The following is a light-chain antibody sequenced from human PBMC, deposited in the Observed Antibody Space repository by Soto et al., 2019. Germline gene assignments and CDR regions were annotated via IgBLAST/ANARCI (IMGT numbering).Light chain of an antibody. V-gene: IGLV2-8*01. Sequence: QSALTQPPSASGSPGQSVTISCTGTSSDVGGYNYVSWYQQHPGKAPKLMIYEVSKRPSGVPDRFSGSKSGNTASLTVSGLQPEDEADYYCSSYPGSHKSVFGTGTKLTVL. CDR3: SSYPGSHKSV. CDR2: EVS. CDR1: SSDVGGYNY. J-gene: IGLJ1*01.